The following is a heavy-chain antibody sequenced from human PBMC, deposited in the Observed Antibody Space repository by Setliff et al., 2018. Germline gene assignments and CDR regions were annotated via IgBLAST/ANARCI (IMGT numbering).Heavy chain of an antibody. CDR1: GASTTTYY. Sequence: PSETLSLTCAVSGASTTTYYWSWIRQPPGKGLEWIGYVFYGGSTKFNPPLKSRASISVDTTKNQFSLRLISVTAADTAIYYCARHLRPWDPVDYWGPGTLVTVSS. J-gene: IGHJ4*02. CDR2: VFYGGST. D-gene: IGHD1-26*01. V-gene: IGHV4-59*08. CDR3: ARHLRPWDPVDY.